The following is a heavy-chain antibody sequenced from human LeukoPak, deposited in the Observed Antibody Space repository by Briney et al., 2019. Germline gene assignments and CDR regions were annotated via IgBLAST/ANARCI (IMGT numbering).Heavy chain of an antibody. Sequence: SETLSLTCTVSGGPFSGFYCSWIRHPPGKRLEWIGYIYHTGTTNYSPSLKSRVTISVDTSKSQCSLKLNSVTAADTAVYHCARHESYLNWFDPWGQGTLVTVSS. CDR2: IYHTGTT. CDR1: GGPFSGFY. J-gene: IGHJ5*02. V-gene: IGHV4-59*08. CDR3: ARHESYLNWFDP.